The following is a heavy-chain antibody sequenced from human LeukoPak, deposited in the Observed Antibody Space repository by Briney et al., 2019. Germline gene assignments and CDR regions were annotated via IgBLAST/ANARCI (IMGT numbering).Heavy chain of an antibody. D-gene: IGHD6-6*01. CDR2: IYHSASP. Sequence: PSETLSLTCGGSGYSISSGYYWGWIRQPPGKGLEWIGSIYHSASPYYNTSLKSRVTISVDTSKNQSSLKLSSVPAADTAVYYCARLDIEYSGSTTSFYIWGQETMVTVSS. CDR3: ARLDIEYSGSTTSFYI. V-gene: IGHV4-38-2*01. CDR1: GYSISSGYY. J-gene: IGHJ3*02.